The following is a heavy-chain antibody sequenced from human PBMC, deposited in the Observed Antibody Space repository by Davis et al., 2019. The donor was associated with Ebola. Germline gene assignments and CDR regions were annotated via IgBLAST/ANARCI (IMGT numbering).Heavy chain of an antibody. J-gene: IGHJ6*02. Sequence: SLKISCAASGFTFDDYAMHWVRQAPGKGLEWVSGISWNSGSIGYADSVKGRFTISRDNAKNSLYLQMNSLRAEDTALYYCAKGLVPYGMDVWGQGTTVTVSS. CDR1: GFTFDDYA. V-gene: IGHV3-9*01. CDR2: ISWNSGSI. D-gene: IGHD6-19*01. CDR3: AKGLVPYGMDV.